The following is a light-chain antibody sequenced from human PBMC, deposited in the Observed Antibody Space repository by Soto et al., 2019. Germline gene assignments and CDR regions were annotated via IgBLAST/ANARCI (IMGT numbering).Light chain of an antibody. J-gene: IGLJ1*01. Sequence: QSVLTQPPSVSGAPGQGVTLSCTGSSFNIGANYDVHWYQHLPGTGPKLLIYANSFRPSGVPDRVSASKSGSSASLAITGLQAEAEADYYCQSYDARLSAYVFGTGTKLTV. V-gene: IGLV1-40*01. CDR3: QSYDARLSAYV. CDR2: ANS. CDR1: SFNIGANYD.